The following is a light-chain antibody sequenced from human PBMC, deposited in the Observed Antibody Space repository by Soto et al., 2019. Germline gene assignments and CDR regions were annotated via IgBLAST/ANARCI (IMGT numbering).Light chain of an antibody. CDR2: GAS. V-gene: IGKV3-20*01. J-gene: IGKJ2*01. CDR3: QQYGTSLYT. Sequence: DIVLTQSPGTLSLSPGERATLRCRASQSITNSYLAWYQQKPGQAPRLLMYGASSRATAIPDRFSGSGSGTDFTLTISRLEPEDFAVYYCQQYGTSLYTFGQGTKLEIK. CDR1: QSITNSY.